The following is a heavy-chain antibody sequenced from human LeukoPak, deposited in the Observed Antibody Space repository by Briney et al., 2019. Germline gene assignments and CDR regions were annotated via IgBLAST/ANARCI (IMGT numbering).Heavy chain of an antibody. CDR1: GFTFSSYS. J-gene: IGHJ4*02. V-gene: IGHV3-48*01. CDR2: ISSSSSTI. CDR3: ARQADTAMLIWSFTDY. D-gene: IGHD5-18*01. Sequence: GGSLRLSCAASGFTFSSYSMNWVRQAPGKGLEWVSYISSSSSTIYYADSVKGRFTISRDNAKNSLYLQMNGLRAEDTALYYCARQADTAMLIWSFTDYWGQGTLVTVSS.